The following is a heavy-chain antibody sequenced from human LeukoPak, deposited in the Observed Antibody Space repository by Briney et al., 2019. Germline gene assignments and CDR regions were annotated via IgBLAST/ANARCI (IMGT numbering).Heavy chain of an antibody. CDR2: IWHDGSNK. J-gene: IGHJ6*02. CDR3: ARERVTGTSYYYYYGMDV. CDR1: GFTFSSYG. D-gene: IGHD6-19*01. Sequence: GRSLRLSCAASGFTFSSYGMHWVRHAPGRGLEWVADIWHDGSNKYYAASVKGRFTISRDNSKNTLYLQMNSLRAEDTAVYYCARERVTGTSYYYYYGMDVWGQGTTVTVSS. V-gene: IGHV3-33*01.